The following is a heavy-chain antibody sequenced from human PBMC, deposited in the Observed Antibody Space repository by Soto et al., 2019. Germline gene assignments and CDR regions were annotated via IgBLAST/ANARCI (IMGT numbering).Heavy chain of an antibody. Sequence: QVQLVQSGAELKRPGASVKVSCTTSGYKFADYNMNWVRQATGRGLEWLGYMNSFSGGSDFAPKFQDRLTLTKNTSISTAYLELTNLRDDDTAVYYCARGSAFQRTGNSDFWGQGTPVTVSS. CDR2: MNSFSGGS. D-gene: IGHD6-19*01. J-gene: IGHJ4*02. CDR3: ARGSAFQRTGNSDF. V-gene: IGHV1-8*02. CDR1: GYKFADYN.